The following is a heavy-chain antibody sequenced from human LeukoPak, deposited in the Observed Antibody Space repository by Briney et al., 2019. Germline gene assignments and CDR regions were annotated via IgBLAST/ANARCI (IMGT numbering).Heavy chain of an antibody. CDR2: INSDGSST. J-gene: IGHJ6*02. CDR1: GFTFSSYW. V-gene: IGHV3-74*01. Sequence: GGSLRLSCAAYGFTFSSYWMHWVRQAPGKGLLWVSRINSDGSSTSYADSVKGRFTISRDNAKNTLYLQMNSLRAEGTAVYYCATSLSEPDPYYYYGMDVWGQGTTVTVSS. CDR3: ATSLSEPDPYYYYGMDV. D-gene: IGHD1-14*01.